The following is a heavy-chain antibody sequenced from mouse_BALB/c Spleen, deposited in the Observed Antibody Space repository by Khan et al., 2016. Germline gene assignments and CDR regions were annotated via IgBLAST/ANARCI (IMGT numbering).Heavy chain of an antibody. V-gene: IGHV3-2*02. Sequence: EVKLLESGPGLVKPSQSLSLTCTVTGYSITSDYAWNWIRQFPGNKLEWMGYIRYSGSTTYNPSIKSRISITRDTSKNQFFRQLYSVTTEDTATSYCPRFPPASRYFAFWGAGTTFTVSS. CDR3: PRFPPASRYFAF. J-gene: IGHJ1*01. CDR1: GYSITSDYA. CDR2: IRYSGST.